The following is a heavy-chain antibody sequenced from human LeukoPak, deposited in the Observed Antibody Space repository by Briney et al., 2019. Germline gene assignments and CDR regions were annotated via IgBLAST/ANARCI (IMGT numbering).Heavy chain of an antibody. J-gene: IGHJ4*02. V-gene: IGHV4-39*07. CDR2: INHSGST. Sequence: PSETLSLTCTVSGGSISSSSYYWSWIRQPPGKGLEWIGEINHSGSTNYNPSLKSRVTISVDTSKNQFSLKLSSVTAADPAVYYCARTSAVADAEIDYWGQGTLVTVSS. CDR3: ARTSAVADAEIDY. D-gene: IGHD6-19*01. CDR1: GGSISSSSYY.